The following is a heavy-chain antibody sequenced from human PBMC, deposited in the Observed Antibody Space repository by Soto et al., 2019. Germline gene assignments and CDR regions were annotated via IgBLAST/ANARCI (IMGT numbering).Heavy chain of an antibody. D-gene: IGHD2-8*02. CDR2: IIPIFGTA. CDR3: ARASPGGVYNTYYYYYGMDV. Sequence: SVKVSCKASGYTFTSYYMHWVRQAPGQGLEWMGGIIPIFGTANYAQKFQGRVTITADESTSTAYMELSSLRSEDTAVYYCARASPGGVYNTYYYYYGMDVWGQGTTVTVAS. CDR1: GYTFTSYY. J-gene: IGHJ6*02. V-gene: IGHV1-69*13.